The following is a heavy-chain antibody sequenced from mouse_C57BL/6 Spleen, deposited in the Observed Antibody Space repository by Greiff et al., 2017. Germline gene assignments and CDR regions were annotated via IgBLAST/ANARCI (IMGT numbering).Heavy chain of an antibody. Sequence: DVMLVESGGGLVKPGGSLKLSCAASGFTFSDYGMHWVRQAPEKGLEWVAYISSGSGTIYYADTVKGRFTISRDDATNTLFLQMTSLRSEDTAMYYCARPITTVVAPKGFDVWGTGTTVTVSS. CDR2: ISSGSGTI. CDR3: ARPITTVVAPKGFDV. CDR1: GFTFSDYG. D-gene: IGHD1-1*01. V-gene: IGHV5-17*01. J-gene: IGHJ1*03.